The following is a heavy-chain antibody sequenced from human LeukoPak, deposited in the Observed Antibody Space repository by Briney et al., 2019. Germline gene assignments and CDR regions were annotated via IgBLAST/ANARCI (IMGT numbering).Heavy chain of an antibody. J-gene: IGHJ4*02. CDR2: ISAYNGNT. V-gene: IGHV1-18*01. CDR1: GYPFDNFG. CDR3: ARELRVSGSWGY. D-gene: IGHD1-26*01. Sequence: AAVKVSCKASGYPFDNFGLTWVRQAPGQGLEWMGWISAYNGNTNYAQKLQGRVTMTTDTSTSTAYMELRSLRSDDTAVYYCARELRVSGSWGYWGQGTLVTVSS.